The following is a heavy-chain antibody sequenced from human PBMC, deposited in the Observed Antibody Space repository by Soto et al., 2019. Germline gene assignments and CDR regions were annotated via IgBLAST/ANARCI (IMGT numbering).Heavy chain of an antibody. CDR1: GGSFSGYY. V-gene: IGHV4-34*01. CDR2: INHSGST. J-gene: IGHJ6*02. CDR3: TRSGGRGYTYEYSYYYGMDV. D-gene: IGHD5-18*01. Sequence: SETLSLTCVVYGGSFSGYYWTWIRQPPGKGLEWIGEINHSGSTNYNPSLKSRDTMSVDTSKSQFSLKVSSVTAADTAVYYCTRSGGRGYTYEYSYYYGMDVWGQGTTVTVSS.